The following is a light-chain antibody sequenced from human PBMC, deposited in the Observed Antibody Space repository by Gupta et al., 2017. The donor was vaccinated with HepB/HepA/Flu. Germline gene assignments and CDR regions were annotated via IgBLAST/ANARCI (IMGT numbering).Light chain of an antibody. CDR3: QQSYTAPLT. Sequence: DLQLTQSPSSLSASVGDRVTITCRASQSISSYLNWYQQKPGKAPNLLIYAASSVQSGVPSRFSGSGSGTDFALTISSLQPEDFATYYCQQSYTAPLTFGGGTKVEIK. CDR2: AAS. V-gene: IGKV1-39*01. CDR1: QSISSY. J-gene: IGKJ4*01.